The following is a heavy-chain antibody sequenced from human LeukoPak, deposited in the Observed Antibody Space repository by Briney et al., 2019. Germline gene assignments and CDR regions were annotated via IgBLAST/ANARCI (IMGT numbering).Heavy chain of an antibody. D-gene: IGHD6-19*01. CDR3: ARDGAVTGSYNWFDP. CDR1: GYTLTGYY. J-gene: IGHJ5*02. V-gene: IGHV1-2*02. CDR2: INGNTGGT. Sequence: GASVKVSCKASGYTLTGYYMHWVRQAPGQGLEWMGWINGNTGGTRYAEKFQGRVTMTRDTSISTAYMELRSLTSDDSAVYYCARDGAVTGSYNWFDPWGQGTLVTVSS.